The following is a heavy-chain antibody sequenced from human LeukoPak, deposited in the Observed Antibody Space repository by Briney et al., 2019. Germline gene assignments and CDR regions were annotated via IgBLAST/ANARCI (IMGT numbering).Heavy chain of an antibody. CDR3: ARDPSYYYGSGSYYNRNWFDP. CDR2: ISSSSSSI. D-gene: IGHD3-10*01. CDR1: GFTVSSNY. J-gene: IGHJ5*02. Sequence: GGSLRLSCAASGFTVSSNYMSWVRQAPGKGLEWVSYISSSSSSIYYADSVKGRFTISRDNAKDSLYLQMNSLRHEDTAVYYCARDPSYYYGSGSYYNRNWFDPWGQGTLVTVSS. V-gene: IGHV3-48*02.